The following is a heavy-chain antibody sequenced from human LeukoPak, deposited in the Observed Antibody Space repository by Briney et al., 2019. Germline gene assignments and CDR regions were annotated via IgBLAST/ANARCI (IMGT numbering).Heavy chain of an antibody. Sequence: GGSLRLSCAASGFTFSSYAMSWVRQAPGKGQEWVSAISGSGGSTYYGDSVKGRFTISRDISKNTLYLEMTSLTAEDTAVYYCAKDVGGSGSEFDPWGQGTLVTVSS. D-gene: IGHD3-10*01. CDR1: GFTFSSYA. CDR2: ISGSGGST. J-gene: IGHJ5*02. V-gene: IGHV3-23*01. CDR3: AKDVGGSGSEFDP.